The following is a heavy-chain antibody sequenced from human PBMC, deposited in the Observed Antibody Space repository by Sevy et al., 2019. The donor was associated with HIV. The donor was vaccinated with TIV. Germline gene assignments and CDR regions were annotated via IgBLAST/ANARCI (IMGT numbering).Heavy chain of an antibody. CDR2: IWYDGSNK. J-gene: IGHJ5*02. CDR3: AGPALHNLDCSGYLHRRSGWFDP. V-gene: IGHV3-33*01. Sequence: GGSLRLSCAASGFTFSSYGMHWVRQAPGKGLEWVAVIWYDGSNKYYADSVKGRFTISRDNSKNTLYLQMNSLRAEDTAGYYCAGPALHNLDCSGYLHRRSGWFDPWGQGTLVTVSS. CDR1: GFTFSSYG. D-gene: IGHD3-10*02.